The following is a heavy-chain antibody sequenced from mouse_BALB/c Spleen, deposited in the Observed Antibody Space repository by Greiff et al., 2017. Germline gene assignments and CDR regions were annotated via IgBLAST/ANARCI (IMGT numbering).Heavy chain of an antibody. CDR2: ISSGGGST. J-gene: IGHJ3*01. Sequence: VQLQQSGGGLVKPGGSLKLSCAASGFAFSSYDMSWVRQTPEKRLEWVAYISSGGGSTYYPDTVKGRFTISRDNAKNTLYLQMSSLKSEDTAMYYCARQEDSSGYSFAYWGQGTLVTVSA. V-gene: IGHV5-12-1*01. CDR3: ARQEDSSGYSFAY. CDR1: GFAFSSYD. D-gene: IGHD3-2*01.